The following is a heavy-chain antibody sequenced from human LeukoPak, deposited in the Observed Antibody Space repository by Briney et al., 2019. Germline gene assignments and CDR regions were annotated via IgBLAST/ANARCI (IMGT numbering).Heavy chain of an antibody. V-gene: IGHV3-66*01. CDR3: AKDLAPLYYYDSSGYYHELVDY. CDR1: GFTVSINY. Sequence: GGSLRLSCAASGFTVSINYMSWVRQAPGKGLEWVSIIYGSGDTCYADSVKGRFTISRDNSKNTLYLQMNSLRAEDTAVYYCAKDLAPLYYYDSSGYYHELVDYWGQGTLVTVSS. CDR2: IYGSGDT. D-gene: IGHD3-22*01. J-gene: IGHJ4*02.